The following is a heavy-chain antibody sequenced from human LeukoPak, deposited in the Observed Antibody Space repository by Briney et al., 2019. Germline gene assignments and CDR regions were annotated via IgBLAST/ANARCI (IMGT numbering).Heavy chain of an antibody. D-gene: IGHD3-10*01. CDR3: ARSTISTGSGSYYTTPKLFDY. CDR1: GYSFTSYW. CDR2: IYPGDSDT. Sequence: GESLKISCKASGYSFTSYWIGWVRQMPGKGLEWMGIIYPGDSDTRYSPSFQGQVTISADKSISTAYLQWSSLKASDTAMYYCARSTISTGSGSYYTTPKLFDYWGQGTLVTVSS. V-gene: IGHV5-51*01. J-gene: IGHJ4*02.